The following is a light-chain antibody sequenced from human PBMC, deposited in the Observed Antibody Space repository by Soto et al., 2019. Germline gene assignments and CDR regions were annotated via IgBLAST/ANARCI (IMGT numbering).Light chain of an antibody. CDR2: AAS. CDR1: QGISNY. Sequence: DIQMTQSPSSLSASVGDRVTITCRASQGISNYLAWYQQKPGKVPKLLIYAASTLQSGGPSRFSGSVSGTDFTLTISSLQPEDVATYYCQKYNSAPRTFGQGTKVEIK. J-gene: IGKJ1*01. CDR3: QKYNSAPRT. V-gene: IGKV1-27*01.